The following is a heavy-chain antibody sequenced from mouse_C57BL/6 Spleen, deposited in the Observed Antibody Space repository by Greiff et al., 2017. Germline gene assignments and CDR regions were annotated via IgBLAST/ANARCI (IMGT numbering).Heavy chain of an antibody. Sequence: VQLKESGPELVKPGDSVKISCKASGYSFTGYFMNWVMQSHGKSLEWIGRINPYNGDTFYNQKFKGKATLTVDKSSSTAHMELRSLTSEDSAVYYCASGTTVVATDYWGQGTTLTVSS. CDR2: INPYNGDT. J-gene: IGHJ2*01. CDR1: GYSFTGYF. CDR3: ASGTTVVATDY. D-gene: IGHD1-1*01. V-gene: IGHV1-20*01.